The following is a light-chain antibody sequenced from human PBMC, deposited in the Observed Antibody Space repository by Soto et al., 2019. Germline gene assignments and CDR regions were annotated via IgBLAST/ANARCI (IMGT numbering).Light chain of an antibody. V-gene: IGLV2-18*02. J-gene: IGLJ1*01. CDR2: DVS. Sequence: QSALTQPPSGSGSPGQAVTISCTGTSSDVGSYNRVSWYQQPPVTAPKVMIYDVSNRPSGVPHRFSGSKSGNTASLTISGLQAEDESDYYCSSYTSSSTYVFGTGTKVTVL. CDR3: SSYTSSSTYV. CDR1: SSDVGSYNR.